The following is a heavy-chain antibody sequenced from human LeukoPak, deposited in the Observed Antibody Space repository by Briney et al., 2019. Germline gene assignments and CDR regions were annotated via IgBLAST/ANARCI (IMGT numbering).Heavy chain of an antibody. D-gene: IGHD1-14*01. CDR2: INSDGSKS. Sequence: GGSLRLSCAASGFTFSDHWMHWVRHAPGKGLVWVSRINSDGSKSIYADSVKGRFTISRDNSKNTLYLQMNSLRAEDTAVYYCAKDKGAVTGTFDYWGQGTLVTVSS. CDR1: GFTFSDHW. CDR3: AKDKGAVTGTFDY. J-gene: IGHJ4*02. V-gene: IGHV3-74*01.